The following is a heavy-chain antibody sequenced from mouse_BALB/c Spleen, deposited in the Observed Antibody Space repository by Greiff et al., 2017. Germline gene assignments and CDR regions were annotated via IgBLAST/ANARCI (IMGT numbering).Heavy chain of an antibody. Sequence: VQLQQPGAELVRPGASVKLSCKASGYTFTSYWINWVKQRPGQGLEWIGNIYPSDSYTNYNQKFKDKATLTVDKSSSTAYMQLSSPTSEDSAVYYCTADYGNYYFDYWGQGTTLTVSS. CDR3: TADYGNYYFDY. CDR2: IYPSDSYT. CDR1: GYTFTSYW. D-gene: IGHD2-1*01. J-gene: IGHJ2*01. V-gene: IGHV1-69*02.